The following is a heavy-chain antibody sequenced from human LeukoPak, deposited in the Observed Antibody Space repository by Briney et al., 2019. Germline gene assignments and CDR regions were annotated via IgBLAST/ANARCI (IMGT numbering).Heavy chain of an antibody. J-gene: IGHJ5*02. V-gene: IGHV3-33*01. D-gene: IGHD3-10*01. Sequence: PGGSLRLSCAASGFSFSNHGMHWVRQAPGKRLEWVAVIWDDGNNKRYANSVNGRFTISRDDSANTLYLQMNGLTAEDPAMYYCARDSYQDYYGRFDPWGQGTLVIVSS. CDR3: ARDSYQDYYGRFDP. CDR2: IWDDGNNK. CDR1: GFSFSNHG.